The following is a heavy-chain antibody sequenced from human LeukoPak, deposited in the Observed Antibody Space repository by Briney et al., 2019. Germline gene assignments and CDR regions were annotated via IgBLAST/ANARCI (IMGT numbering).Heavy chain of an antibody. D-gene: IGHD3-22*01. CDR1: GGSFSGYY. V-gene: IGHV4-34*01. Sequence: KPSETLSLTCAVYGGSFSGYYWGWIRQPPGKGLEWIGEINHSGSTNYNPSLKSRVTISVDTSKNQFSLKLSSVTAADTAVYCCARGRYYYDSSGYYYGFDYWGQGTLVTVSS. J-gene: IGHJ4*02. CDR2: INHSGST. CDR3: ARGRYYYDSSGYYYGFDY.